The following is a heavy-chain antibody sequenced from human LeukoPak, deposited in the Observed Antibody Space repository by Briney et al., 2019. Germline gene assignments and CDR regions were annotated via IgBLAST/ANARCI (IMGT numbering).Heavy chain of an antibody. CDR1: GYTFTGYY. J-gene: IGHJ4*02. CDR2: IIPIFGTA. CDR3: ARTGYSSPRAHFDY. V-gene: IGHV1-69*13. D-gene: IGHD6-13*01. Sequence: SVKVSCKASGYTFTGYYMHWVRQAPGQGLEWMGGIIPIFGTANYAQKFQGRVTITADESTSTAYMELSSLRSEDTAMFYCARTGYSSPRAHFDYWGQGTLVTVSS.